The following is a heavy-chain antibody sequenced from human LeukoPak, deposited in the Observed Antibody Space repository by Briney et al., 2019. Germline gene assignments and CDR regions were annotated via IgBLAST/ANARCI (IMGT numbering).Heavy chain of an antibody. Sequence: SETLSLTCAVYGGSFSGYYWGWIRQSPGKGLEWIGEINRSGSTNHNPSLKSRVTISVDTSKNQFSLKVSSVTAADTAVYYCARQGSENYFDSWGLGTLVTVSS. V-gene: IGHV4-34*01. CDR1: GGSFSGYY. CDR3: ARQGSENYFDS. J-gene: IGHJ4*02. CDR2: INRSGST. D-gene: IGHD6-19*01.